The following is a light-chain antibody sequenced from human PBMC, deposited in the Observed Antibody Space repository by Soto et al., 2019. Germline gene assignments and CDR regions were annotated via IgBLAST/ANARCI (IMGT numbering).Light chain of an antibody. Sequence: EIVLTQSPATLSLSPGERATLSCRASQSISNYLAWYKHKPGQAPRLLIYDASTRATGIPARFSGSGSGTDFTLTISSLEPEDFATYFCQQRGNWPRLGQGTRLEIK. J-gene: IGKJ5*01. CDR2: DAS. V-gene: IGKV3-11*01. CDR1: QSISNY. CDR3: QQRGNWPR.